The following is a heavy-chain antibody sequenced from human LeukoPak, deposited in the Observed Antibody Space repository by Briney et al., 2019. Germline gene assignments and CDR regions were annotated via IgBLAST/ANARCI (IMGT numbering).Heavy chain of an antibody. J-gene: IGHJ2*01. V-gene: IGHV3-7*01. CDR2: IKQDGSEK. Sequence: GGSLRLSCAASGFTFDDYDMTWVRQAPGKGLEWVANIKQDGSEKFYVDSVKGRFTISRDNAKNSLFLQMNSLRAEDTAVYYCVRWIASGSGIYWYFDVWGRGTLVTVSS. D-gene: IGHD1-26*01. CDR3: VRWIASGSGIYWYFDV. CDR1: GFTFDDYD.